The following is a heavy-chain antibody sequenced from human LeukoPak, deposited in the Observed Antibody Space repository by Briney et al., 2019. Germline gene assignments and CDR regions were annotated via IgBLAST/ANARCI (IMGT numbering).Heavy chain of an antibody. CDR2: ILRITEGGTT. V-gene: IGHV3-15*01. D-gene: IGHD7-27*01. J-gene: IGHJ4*02. Sequence: GGSLRLSCAASGITFNDVWMSWVRQAPGTGLEWVGRILRITEGGTTDYAAPVKGRFTISRDDSKTTLYLQMNSLKTEDTAVYYCATDSNWGFFDWGQGTLVTVSP. CDR1: GITFNDVW. CDR3: ATDSNWGFFD.